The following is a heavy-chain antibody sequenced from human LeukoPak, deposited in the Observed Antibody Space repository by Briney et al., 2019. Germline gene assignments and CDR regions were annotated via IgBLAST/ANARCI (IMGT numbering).Heavy chain of an antibody. Sequence: SVNVSCKASGGTFSSYAISWVRPAPGQGLAWMGGIIPIFDTANYAQKFQGRVTITADESTSTAYMELSSLRSEDTAVYYCARGYSGYDCDYWGQGTLVTVSS. V-gene: IGHV1-69*13. J-gene: IGHJ4*02. D-gene: IGHD5-12*01. CDR2: IIPIFDTA. CDR3: ARGYSGYDCDY. CDR1: GGTFSSYA.